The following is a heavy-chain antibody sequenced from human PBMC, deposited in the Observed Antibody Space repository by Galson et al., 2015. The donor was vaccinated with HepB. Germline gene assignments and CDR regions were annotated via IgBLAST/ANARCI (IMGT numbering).Heavy chain of an antibody. CDR1: GFPVTYNY. V-gene: IGHV3-66*01. J-gene: IGHJ4*02. CDR2: IYRGGAT. Sequence: SLRLSCAASGFPVTYNYVSWVRQAPGKGLEWVSLIYRGGATSYADSVQGRFIISRDSSTNTVYLKMRRLRVDDSAIYYCARDEAGTPARHFWGQGVLVTVSS. CDR3: ARDEAGTPARHF.